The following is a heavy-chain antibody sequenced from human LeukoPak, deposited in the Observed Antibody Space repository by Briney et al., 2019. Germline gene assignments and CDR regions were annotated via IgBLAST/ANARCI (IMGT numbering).Heavy chain of an antibody. CDR1: GGSISTYY. CDR2: VYTSGTT. Sequence: SETLSLTCTISGGSISTYYWSWIRQPAGKGLEWIGRVYTSGTTNYNPSLKSRVTMSVDTSKNQFSLKLSSVTAADTAVYYCARERIRGYSSSWYYFDYWGQGTLVTVSS. CDR3: ARERIRGYSSSWYYFDY. V-gene: IGHV4-4*07. J-gene: IGHJ4*02. D-gene: IGHD6-13*01.